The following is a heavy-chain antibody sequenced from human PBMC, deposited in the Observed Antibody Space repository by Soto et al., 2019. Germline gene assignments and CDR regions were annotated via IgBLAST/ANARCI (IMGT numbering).Heavy chain of an antibody. CDR2: ISGDGGVT. D-gene: IGHD4-17*01. CDR1: GFTFSKFA. V-gene: IGHV3-23*01. Sequence: EVQLLESGGGLVQPGGSLRLSWAASGFTFSKFAMSWVRQAPGEGLVWVSAISGDGGVTYYADSVKSRFTISRDNSKNSLYLQMSSLRAEDTALYYCAKARTTVSSYYFDYWGQGTPFPVSS. J-gene: IGHJ4*02. CDR3: AKARTTVSSYYFDY.